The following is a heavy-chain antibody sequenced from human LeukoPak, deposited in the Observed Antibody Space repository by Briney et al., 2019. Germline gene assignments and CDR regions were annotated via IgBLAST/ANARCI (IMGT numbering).Heavy chain of an antibody. J-gene: IGHJ6*02. D-gene: IGHD6-13*01. CDR2: IYTSGST. CDR3: ARWGSSSWPDYYGMDV. CDR1: GGSISSYY. Sequence: SETLSLTCTVSGGSISSYYWSWIRQPAGKGLEWMGRIYTSGSTNYNPSLKSRVTMSVDTSKNQFSLELSSVTAADTAVYYCARWGSSSWPDYYGMDVWGQGTTVTVSS. V-gene: IGHV4-4*07.